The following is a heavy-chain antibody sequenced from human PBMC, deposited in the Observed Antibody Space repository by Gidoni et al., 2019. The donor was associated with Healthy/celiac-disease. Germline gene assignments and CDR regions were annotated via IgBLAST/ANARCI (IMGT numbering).Heavy chain of an antibody. CDR3: ARGGVTTIDY. CDR2: ISSSSSYI. Sequence: EVQLVESGGGLVKPGGSLRLSCAASGFTFRSNSMNWVRQAPGKGLEWVSSISSSSSYIYYADSVKGRFTISRDNAKNSLYLQMNSLRAEDTAVYYCARGGVTTIDYWGQGTLVTVSS. D-gene: IGHD5-12*01. V-gene: IGHV3-21*01. CDR1: GFTFRSNS. J-gene: IGHJ4*02.